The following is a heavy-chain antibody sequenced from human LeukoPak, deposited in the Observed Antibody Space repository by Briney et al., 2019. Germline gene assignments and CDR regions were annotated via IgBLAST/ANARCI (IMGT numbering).Heavy chain of an antibody. D-gene: IGHD3-10*02. CDR2: ISGGSSFT. CDR3: AELGITMIGGV. CDR1: GFSFSSFS. V-gene: IGHV3-21*01. J-gene: IGHJ6*04. Sequence: PGGSLRLSCAASGFSFSSFSMNWVRQAPGKGLEGVSYISGGSSFTYYVDSVKGRFTISRDNAKNSLYLQMNSLRAEDTAVYYCAELGITMIGGVWGKGTTVTISS.